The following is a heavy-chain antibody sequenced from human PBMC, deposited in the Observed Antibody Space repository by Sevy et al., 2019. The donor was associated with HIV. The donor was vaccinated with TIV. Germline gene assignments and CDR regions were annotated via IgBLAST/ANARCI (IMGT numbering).Heavy chain of an antibody. Sequence: KQSQTLSLTCAISGDSVSSNSAAWNWIRQSPSRGLEWLGRPYYRSKWYNDYAVSVKSRITINPDTPKNQFSLQLNSVTPEDTDVYYCARDLGSSLNWFDPWGQGTLVTVSS. J-gene: IGHJ5*02. CDR1: GDSVSSNSAA. CDR3: ARDLGSSLNWFDP. CDR2: PYYRSKWYN. V-gene: IGHV6-1*01. D-gene: IGHD6-13*01.